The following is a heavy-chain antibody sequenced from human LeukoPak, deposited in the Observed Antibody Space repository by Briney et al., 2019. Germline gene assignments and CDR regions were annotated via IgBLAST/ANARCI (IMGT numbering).Heavy chain of an antibody. D-gene: IGHD3-10*01. CDR2: IIPILGIA. CDR1: GGTFGSYA. V-gene: IGHV1-69*04. CDR3: ARDQDGSGTQGNFDY. J-gene: IGHJ4*02. Sequence: GASVKVSCKASGGTFGSYAISWVRQAPGQGLEWMGRIIPILGIANYAQKFQGRVTITADKSTSTAYMELSSLRSEDTAVYYCARDQDGSGTQGNFDYWGQGTLVTVSS.